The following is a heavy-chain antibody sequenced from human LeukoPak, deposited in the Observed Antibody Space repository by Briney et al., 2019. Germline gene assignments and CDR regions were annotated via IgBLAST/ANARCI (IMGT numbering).Heavy chain of an antibody. J-gene: IGHJ4*02. Sequence: PSETLSLTCAVSGGSISSSNWWSWVRQPPGKGLEWIGEIYHSGSTNYNPSLKSRVTISVDKSKNQFSLKLSSVTAADTAAYYCARESLPAAYIDYWGQGTLVTVSS. CDR1: GGSISSSNW. D-gene: IGHD2-2*01. CDR3: ARESLPAAYIDY. CDR2: IYHSGST. V-gene: IGHV4-4*02.